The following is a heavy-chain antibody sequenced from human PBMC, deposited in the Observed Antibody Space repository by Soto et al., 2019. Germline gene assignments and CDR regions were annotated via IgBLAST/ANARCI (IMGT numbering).Heavy chain of an antibody. Sequence: EVQLLESGGGLVQPGGSLRLSCAASGFTFSSYAMSWVRQAPGKGLEWVSAISGSGGSTYYADSVKSRFTISRDNSKNTLYLQMNSLRAEDTAVYYCAKDPKGQYYYDSSGYAFDIWGQGTMVTVSS. CDR1: GFTFSSYA. CDR3: AKDPKGQYYYDSSGYAFDI. V-gene: IGHV3-23*01. J-gene: IGHJ3*02. CDR2: ISGSGGST. D-gene: IGHD3-22*01.